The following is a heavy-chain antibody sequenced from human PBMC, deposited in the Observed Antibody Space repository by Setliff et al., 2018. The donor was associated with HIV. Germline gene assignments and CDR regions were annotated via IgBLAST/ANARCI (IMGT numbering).Heavy chain of an antibody. J-gene: IGHJ6*03. CDR3: ARGLNDYTNPSYMDV. CDR1: GYSINSGYY. V-gene: IGHV4-61*01. Sequence: PSETLSLTCAVSGYSINSGYYWGWIRQPPGKGLEWIGYIYYSGSTNYNPSLKSRVAISVDTSKNQFSLKVNSVTAVDTAVYYCARGLNDYTNPSYMDVWGKGTTVTVSS. CDR2: IYYSGST. D-gene: IGHD4-4*01.